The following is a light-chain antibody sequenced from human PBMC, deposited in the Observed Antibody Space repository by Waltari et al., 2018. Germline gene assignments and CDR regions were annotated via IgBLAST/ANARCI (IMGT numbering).Light chain of an antibody. CDR2: GVS. Sequence: EIVLTQSPGTLSLSPGERATLSCRASESVTSNYLAWYQQTPGQAPRLLIHGVSNRATAIPDRFTGSGSGTDFTLTISSLEPEDCALYYCQQYGDSPLTFGGGTKLEIK. CDR1: ESVTSNY. J-gene: IGKJ4*01. V-gene: IGKV3-20*01. CDR3: QQYGDSPLT.